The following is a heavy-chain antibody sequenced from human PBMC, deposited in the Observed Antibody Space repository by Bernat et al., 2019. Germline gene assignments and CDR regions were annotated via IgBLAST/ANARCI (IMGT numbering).Heavy chain of an antibody. J-gene: IGHJ4*02. CDR1: GYTFTSYA. CDR3: SREPKVAWLLDH. V-gene: IGHV1-3*01. D-gene: IGHD5-12*01. CDR2: INAGNGNT. Sequence: QVQLVQSGAEVKKPGASVKVSCKASGYTFTSYAMHWVRQAPGQRLEWMGWINAGNGNTKYSQKFQGRVTITRDTSASTAYMELSSLRSEDTAVYYCSREPKVAWLLDHRGQGTLVNVS.